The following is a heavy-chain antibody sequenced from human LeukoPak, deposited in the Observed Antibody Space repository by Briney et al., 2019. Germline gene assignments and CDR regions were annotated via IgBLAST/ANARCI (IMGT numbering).Heavy chain of an antibody. D-gene: IGHD4-17*01. V-gene: IGHV4-30-4*08. CDR3: AGENDYGDYHYFDY. Sequence: SETLSLNCTVSGGSISSGGYYWSWIRQHPGKGLEWLGYIYYSGSTYYNPSLKSRVTISVDTSKNQFSLKLSSVTAADTAVYYCAGENDYGDYHYFDYWGQGTLVTVSS. CDR2: IYYSGST. CDR1: GGSISSGGYY. J-gene: IGHJ4*02.